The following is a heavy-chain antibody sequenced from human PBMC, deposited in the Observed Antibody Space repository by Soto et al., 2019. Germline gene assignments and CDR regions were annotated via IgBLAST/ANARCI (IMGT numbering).Heavy chain of an antibody. CDR3: ARQGISDSGWYHIPYYYYCMDV. CDR1: GGSISSSSYY. D-gene: IGHD6-19*01. V-gene: IGHV4-39*01. CDR2: IYYSGST. Sequence: QLQLQESGPGLVKPSETLSLTCTVSGGSISSSSYYWGWIRQPPGKGLEWIGSIYYSGSTYYNPSLKSRVTISVDTSKNQFPLKLSSVTAAYTAVYYCARQGISDSGWYHIPYYYYCMDVWGQGTTVTVSS. J-gene: IGHJ6*02.